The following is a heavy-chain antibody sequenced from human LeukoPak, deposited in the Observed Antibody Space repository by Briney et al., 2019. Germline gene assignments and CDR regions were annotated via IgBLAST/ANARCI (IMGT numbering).Heavy chain of an antibody. CDR2: IYTSGST. CDR1: GGSISSYY. Sequence: SETLSLTCTVSGGSISSYYWSWIRQPAGKGLEWIGRIYTSGSTNYNPSLKSRVTMSVDTSKNQFSLKLSSVTAADTAFYYCARDLWFGQNYYFDYWGQGILVTVSS. CDR3: ARDLWFGQNYYFDY. J-gene: IGHJ4*02. V-gene: IGHV4-4*07. D-gene: IGHD3-10*01.